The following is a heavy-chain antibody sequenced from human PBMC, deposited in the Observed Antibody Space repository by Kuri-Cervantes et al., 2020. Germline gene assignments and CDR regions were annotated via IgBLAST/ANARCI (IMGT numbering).Heavy chain of an antibody. CDR2: IYSCGST. CDR3: ARAYQYGATWGLDY. Sequence: GESLKISCAASGFTVSSNYMSWVRQAPGKGLEWVSVIYSCGSTYYADSVKGRFTISRDNSKNTVWLQMDSLRAEDTAIYYCARAYQYGATWGLDYWGQGTLVTVSS. D-gene: IGHD4-17*01. CDR1: GFTVSSNY. V-gene: IGHV3-53*01. J-gene: IGHJ4*02.